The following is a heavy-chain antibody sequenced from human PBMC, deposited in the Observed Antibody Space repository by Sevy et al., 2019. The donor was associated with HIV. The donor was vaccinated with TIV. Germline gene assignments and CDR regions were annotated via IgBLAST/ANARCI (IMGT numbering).Heavy chain of an antibody. CDR1: GFTFSRYA. D-gene: IGHD3-22*01. Sequence: GESLKISCTGSGFTFSRYAMYWVRQAPGKGLEWVAVISHDGNNKDYADSVKGRFTISRDNSKNTLYMQMTSLRAEDTAFYYCASHYYDYTGYYYPLHYWGQGTLVTVSS. CDR2: ISHDGNNK. CDR3: ASHYYDYTGYYYPLHY. J-gene: IGHJ4*02. V-gene: IGHV3-30*01.